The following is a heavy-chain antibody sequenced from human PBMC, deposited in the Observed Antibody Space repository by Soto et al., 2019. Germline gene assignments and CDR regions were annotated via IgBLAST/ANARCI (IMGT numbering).Heavy chain of an antibody. D-gene: IGHD3-10*01. V-gene: IGHV1-8*01. CDR2: MNPNRGDT. Sequence: QVQLVQSGAEVKKPGASVKVSCKASGYTFTSYEINWVRQATGQGLEWMGWMNPNRGDTGYAQKFQGRVPMTRNTSITTAYMELSRLRSEDTAVYYCARGELLWFGELLRWGQGTLVTVSS. CDR1: GYTFTSYE. J-gene: IGHJ4*02. CDR3: ARGELLWFGELLR.